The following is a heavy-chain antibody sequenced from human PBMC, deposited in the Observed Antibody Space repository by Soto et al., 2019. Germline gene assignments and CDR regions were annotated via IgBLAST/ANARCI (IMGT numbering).Heavy chain of an antibody. CDR1: GYAFTTYG. Sequence: ASVKVSCKASGYAFTTYGITWVRQAPGQGLEWMGWISVYNGNTNYAQKLQGRVTMTTDTSTSTAYMELWSLSSDATAVYYCARGYSYGSYWFFDLWGRGTLVTVSS. CDR2: ISVYNGNT. J-gene: IGHJ2*01. D-gene: IGHD5-18*01. CDR3: ARGYSYGSYWFFDL. V-gene: IGHV1-18*04.